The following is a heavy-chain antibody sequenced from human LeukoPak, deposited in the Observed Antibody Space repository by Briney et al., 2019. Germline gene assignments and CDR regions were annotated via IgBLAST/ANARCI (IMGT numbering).Heavy chain of an antibody. J-gene: IGHJ6*03. CDR1: GFTIRNYG. CDR2: IWSVGNNR. D-gene: IGHD2-8*02. Sequence: VGSLRLSCATSGFTIRNYGMHWVRQATGKGLEWVSFIWSVGNNRFYADSVKGRFTISRDNSKKMLYLQMDTLRAEDTALYYCAKDPGASVSGFYMDVWGKGTTVIVSS. CDR3: AKDPGASVSGFYMDV. V-gene: IGHV3-30*02.